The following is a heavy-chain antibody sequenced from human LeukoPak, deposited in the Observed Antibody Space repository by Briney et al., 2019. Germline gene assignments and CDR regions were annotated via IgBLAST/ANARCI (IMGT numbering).Heavy chain of an antibody. V-gene: IGHV4-59*01. J-gene: IGHJ4*02. Sequence: SPSETLSLTCTVSGGSINSYYWSWIRQPPGKGLEWIGYIYYSGSTNYNPSLKSRVTISVDTSKNQFSLKLSSVTAADTAVYYCARTAVAGTGPLGYWGQGTLVTVSS. CDR2: IYYSGST. D-gene: IGHD6-19*01. CDR3: ARTAVAGTGPLGY. CDR1: GGSINSYY.